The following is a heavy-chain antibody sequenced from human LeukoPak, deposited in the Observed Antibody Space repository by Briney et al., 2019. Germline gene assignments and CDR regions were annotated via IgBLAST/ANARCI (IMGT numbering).Heavy chain of an antibody. Sequence: GGSLRLSCAASGFTFSSYAMSWVRQAPGKGLEWVSAISGSGGSTYYADSVKGRFTISRDNSKNTLYLQMNSLRAEDTAVYYCAKASQSVLRILEWLSDYWGQGTLVTVSS. J-gene: IGHJ4*02. CDR1: GFTFSSYA. D-gene: IGHD3-3*01. CDR2: ISGSGGST. V-gene: IGHV3-23*01. CDR3: AKASQSVLRILEWLSDY.